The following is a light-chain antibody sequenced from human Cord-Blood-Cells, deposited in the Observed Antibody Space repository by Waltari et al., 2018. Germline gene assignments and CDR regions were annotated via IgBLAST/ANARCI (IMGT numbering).Light chain of an antibody. V-gene: IGLV3-19*01. CDR2: GKN. J-gene: IGLJ3*02. CDR3: NSRDSSGNHWV. Sequence: SSELTQDPAVSVALGPTVRVTCPGDSLRSYYASWYQPKPGPAPILVIYGKNNRPSGIPDRFSGSNSGNTASLTITGAQAEDEADYYCNSRDSSGNHWVFGGGTKLTVL. CDR1: SLRSYY.